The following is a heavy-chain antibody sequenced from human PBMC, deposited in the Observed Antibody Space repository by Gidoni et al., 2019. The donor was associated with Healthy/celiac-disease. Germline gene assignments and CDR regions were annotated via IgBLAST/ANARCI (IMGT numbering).Heavy chain of an antibody. D-gene: IGHD3-22*01. J-gene: IGHJ4*02. Sequence: QVQLVESGGGVVQPGRSLRLSCAASGFTFSSYGMHWVRQAPGKGLEWVAVIWYDGSNKYYADSVKGRFTISRDNSKNTLYLQMNSLRAEDTAVYYCARDPIDTLGDSSGKIYGGFDYWGQGTLVTVSS. CDR2: IWYDGSNK. CDR1: GFTFSSYG. CDR3: ARDPIDTLGDSSGKIYGGFDY. V-gene: IGHV3-33*01.